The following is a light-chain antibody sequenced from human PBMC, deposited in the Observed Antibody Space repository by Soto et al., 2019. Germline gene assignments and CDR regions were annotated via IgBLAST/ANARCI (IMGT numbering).Light chain of an antibody. CDR1: QSVSSSF. Sequence: EIVLAQSPGTLSLSPGESATLSCRASQSVSSSFLAWYQQKAGQAPRLLISYASTGATVNPARFTVSGYGTDFTLTINSLRSEDVAVYYCQQFHRWPVTFGGGTKVDIK. CDR2: YAS. V-gene: IGKV3-20*01. J-gene: IGKJ4*01. CDR3: QQFHRWPVT.